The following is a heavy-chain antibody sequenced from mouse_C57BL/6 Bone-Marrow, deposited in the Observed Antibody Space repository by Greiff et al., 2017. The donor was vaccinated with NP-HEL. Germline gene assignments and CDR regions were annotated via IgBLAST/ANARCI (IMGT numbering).Heavy chain of an antibody. V-gene: IGHV1-69*01. CDR2: IDPSDSYT. Sequence: QVQLQQPGAELVMPGASVKLSCKASGYTFTSYWMHWVKQRPGQGLEWIGEIDPSDSYTNYNQKFKGKSTLTVDKSSSTAYMQLSSLTSEDSAVYYCAIGYYGSSPFAYWGQGTLVTVSA. CDR1: GYTFTSYW. CDR3: AIGYYGSSPFAY. J-gene: IGHJ3*01. D-gene: IGHD1-1*01.